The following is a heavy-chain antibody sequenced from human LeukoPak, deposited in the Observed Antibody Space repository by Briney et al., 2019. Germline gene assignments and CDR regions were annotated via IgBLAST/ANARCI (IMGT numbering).Heavy chain of an antibody. CDR3: ATRSYYDSSGSGGAFDI. D-gene: IGHD3-22*01. J-gene: IGHJ3*02. Sequence: ASVKVSCKASGYTFTSYYIHWVRQAPGQGLEWMGIINPSGGSTSYARKFQGRVTMTRDTSTSTVYMELSSLRSEDTAVYYCATRSYYDSSGSGGAFDIWGQGTMVTVSS. CDR2: INPSGGST. CDR1: GYTFTSYY. V-gene: IGHV1-46*01.